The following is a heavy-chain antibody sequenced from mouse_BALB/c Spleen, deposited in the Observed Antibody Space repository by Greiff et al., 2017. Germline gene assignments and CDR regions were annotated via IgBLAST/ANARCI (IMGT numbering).Heavy chain of an antibody. CDR3: AREGYYDYRYYAMDY. D-gene: IGHD2-4*01. Sequence: VQLVESGPGLVAPSQSLSITCTVSGFSLTSYGVHWVRQPPGKGLEWLGVIWAGGSTNYNSALMSRLSISKDNSKSQVFLKMNSLQTDDTAMYYCAREGYYDYRYYAMDYWGQGTSVTVSS. V-gene: IGHV2-9*02. CDR1: GFSLTSYG. J-gene: IGHJ4*01. CDR2: IWAGGST.